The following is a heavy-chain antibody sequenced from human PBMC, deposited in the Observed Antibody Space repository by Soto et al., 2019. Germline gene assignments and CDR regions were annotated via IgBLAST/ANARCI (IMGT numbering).Heavy chain of an antibody. Sequence: GGSLRLSCAASGFTFSSYAMSWVRQAPGKGLEWVSAISGSGGSTYYADSVKGRFTISRDNSKNTLYLQMNSLRAEDTAVYYCASGHSSDTAMPHGAFDIGGQGTMVTVSS. CDR2: ISGSGGST. CDR1: GFTFSSYA. D-gene: IGHD5-18*01. CDR3: ASGHSSDTAMPHGAFDI. V-gene: IGHV3-23*01. J-gene: IGHJ3*02.